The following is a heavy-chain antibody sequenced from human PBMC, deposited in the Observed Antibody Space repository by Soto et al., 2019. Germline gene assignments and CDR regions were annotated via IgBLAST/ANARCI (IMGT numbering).Heavy chain of an antibody. D-gene: IGHD2-2*01. CDR3: AGGYCSSTSCYPRYYYYGMDV. CDR2: IIPIFGTA. V-gene: IGHV1-69*01. CDR1: GGTFSSYA. J-gene: IGHJ6*02. Sequence: QVRLVQSGAEVKKPGSSVKVSCKASGGTFSSYAISWVRQAPGQGLEWMGGIIPIFGTANYAQKFQGRVTITADESTSTAYMELSSLRSEDTAVYYCAGGYCSSTSCYPRYYYYGMDVWGQGTTVTVSS.